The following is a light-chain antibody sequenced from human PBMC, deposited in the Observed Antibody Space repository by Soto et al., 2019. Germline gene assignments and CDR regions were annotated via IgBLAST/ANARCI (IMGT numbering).Light chain of an antibody. CDR1: TSDVGDYNL. V-gene: IGLV2-23*01. J-gene: IGLJ1*01. Sequence: QSVLSQPASASGSRGQSSTISCCGTTSDVGDYNLVSWYQQHTAKAPKLLIYEGTQRPSGVSSRFSGSKSGNTASLTISGLQAEDEADYYCCSYASSSSYVFGTGTKVTVL. CDR3: CSYASSSSYV. CDR2: EGT.